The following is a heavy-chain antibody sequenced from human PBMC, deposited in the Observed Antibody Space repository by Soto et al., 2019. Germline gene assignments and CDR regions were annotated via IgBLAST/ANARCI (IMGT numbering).Heavy chain of an antibody. CDR3: ARPDGDYFYNHMDV. J-gene: IGHJ6*03. CDR1: GFTFSRYV. D-gene: IGHD3-10*01. CDR2: ISGSGGDS. V-gene: IGHV3-23*01. Sequence: EVQLLESGGGLVQPGGSLRLSCVGSGFTFSRYVMSWVRQAPGKGLEWVSVISGSGGDSYYADSVKGRFTISRDNSKNTLYLEMKSLGAGDTAVYYCARPDGDYFYNHMDVWGRGTTVTVSS.